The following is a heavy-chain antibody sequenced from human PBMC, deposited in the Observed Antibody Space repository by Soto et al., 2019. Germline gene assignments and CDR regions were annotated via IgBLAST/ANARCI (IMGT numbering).Heavy chain of an antibody. CDR1: GGSISSYY. Sequence: PSETLSLTCTVSGGSISSYYWSWIRKPPGKGLEWIGYIYYSGSTNYNPSLKSRVTISVDTSKNQFSLKLSSVTAADTAVYYCARIGKYDFWSGTSYYYYGMDVWGQGTTVTVSS. V-gene: IGHV4-59*01. D-gene: IGHD3-3*01. CDR3: ARIGKYDFWSGTSYYYYGMDV. J-gene: IGHJ6*02. CDR2: IYYSGST.